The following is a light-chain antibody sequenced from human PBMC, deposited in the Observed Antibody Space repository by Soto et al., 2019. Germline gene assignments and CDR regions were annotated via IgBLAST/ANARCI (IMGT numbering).Light chain of an antibody. J-gene: IGKJ1*01. Sequence: DIQMTQSPSTLSASVGDRVTITCRASQSISIWLAWYQQKPGKAPNLLIYKASNLESGVPSRFSGSGSGTEFTLTISSLQPDDFATYYCQQYNSYSRTFGQGTKVEIK. V-gene: IGKV1-5*03. CDR1: QSISIW. CDR2: KAS. CDR3: QQYNSYSRT.